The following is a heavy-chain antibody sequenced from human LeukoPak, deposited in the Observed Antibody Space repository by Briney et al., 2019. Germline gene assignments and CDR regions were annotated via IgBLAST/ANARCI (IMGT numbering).Heavy chain of an antibody. CDR3: ARESRYCSSTSCPAGDYFDY. Sequence: PGGSLRLSCAASGFTFIDYDMHWVRQVIGKGLEWVSAIGIRGDTHYSGSVKGRFTISRENAESSLYLQMNSLRAEDTAVYYCARESRYCSSTSCPAGDYFDYWGQGTLVTVSS. D-gene: IGHD2-2*01. CDR2: IGIRGDT. J-gene: IGHJ4*02. CDR1: GFTFIDYD. V-gene: IGHV3-13*01.